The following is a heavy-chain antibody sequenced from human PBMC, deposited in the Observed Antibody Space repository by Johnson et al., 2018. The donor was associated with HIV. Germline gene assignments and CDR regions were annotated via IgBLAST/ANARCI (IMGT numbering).Heavy chain of an antibody. CDR3: ATSGLTLGSSSSHAFDI. D-gene: IGHD6-6*01. Sequence: QVQLVESGGGVVQPGRSLRLSCAASGFTFSNYPMHWVRQAPGKGLEWVAVISFDGTNKYYADSVKGRFTISRDNSKNTLYLQMNSLRAEDTAMYYCATSGLTLGSSSSHAFDIWGQGTMVTVSS. CDR1: GFTFSNYP. J-gene: IGHJ3*02. CDR2: ISFDGTNK. V-gene: IGHV3-30*04.